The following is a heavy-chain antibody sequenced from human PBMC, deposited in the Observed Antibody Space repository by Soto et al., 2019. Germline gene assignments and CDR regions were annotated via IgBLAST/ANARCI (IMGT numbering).Heavy chain of an antibody. CDR3: ASALYCSGGSCSFDP. J-gene: IGHJ5*02. D-gene: IGHD2-15*01. V-gene: IGHV4-61*08. CDR1: GVSISSGGYY. CDR2: IYYTGST. Sequence: SETLSITCTVSGVSISSGGYYWGCIRQPPGKGLEWIGFIYYTGSTSYNPSLKSRVTISMDTSKNQFSLKLTSVTAADTAVYYCASALYCSGGSCSFDPWGQGTLVTVSS.